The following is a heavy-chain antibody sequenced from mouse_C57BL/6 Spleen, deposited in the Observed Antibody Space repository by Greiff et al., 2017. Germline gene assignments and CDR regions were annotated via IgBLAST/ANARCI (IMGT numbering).Heavy chain of an antibody. CDR3: ARARSNYPYYFDY. J-gene: IGHJ2*01. D-gene: IGHD2-5*01. V-gene: IGHV5-16*01. Sequence: EVKLMESEGGLVQPGSSMKLSCTASGFTFSDYYMAWVRQVPEKGLEWVANINYDGSSTYYLDSLKSRFIISRDNAKNILYLQMSSLKSEDTATYYCARARSNYPYYFDYWGQGTTLTVSS. CDR1: GFTFSDYY. CDR2: INYDGSST.